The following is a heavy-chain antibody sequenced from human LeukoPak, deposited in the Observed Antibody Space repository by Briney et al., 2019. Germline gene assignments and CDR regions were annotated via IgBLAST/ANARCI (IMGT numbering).Heavy chain of an antibody. D-gene: IGHD3-22*01. CDR2: ISYYGSNK. J-gene: IGHJ4*02. CDR3: AKSIDSSGYYSFFDY. CDR1: GFTFSSYG. Sequence: GGSLRLSCAASGFTFSSYGMHWVRQAPGKGLEWVAVISYYGSNKDYADSVKGRFTISRDNSKNTLYLQMNSLGAEDMAVYYRAKSIDSSGYYSFFDYWGQGALVTVSS. V-gene: IGHV3-30*18.